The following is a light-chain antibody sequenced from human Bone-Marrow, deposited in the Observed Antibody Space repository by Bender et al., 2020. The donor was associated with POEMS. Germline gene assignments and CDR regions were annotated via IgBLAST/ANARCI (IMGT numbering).Light chain of an antibody. CDR1: SSNIGTNY. J-gene: IGLJ3*02. CDR3: SSWDDSLSGWV. CDR2: NTN. V-gene: IGLV1-47*02. Sequence: QSVLTQPPSASGTPGQRVTISCSGSSSNIGTNYVSWYQQLPGTAPKLLIYNTNQRPSGVPDRFSGSKSGTSASLAISDIQSEDEGDYYCSSWDDSLSGWVFGGGTKLTVL.